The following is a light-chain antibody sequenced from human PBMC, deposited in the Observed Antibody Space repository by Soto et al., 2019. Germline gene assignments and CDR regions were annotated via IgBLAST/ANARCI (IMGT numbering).Light chain of an antibody. Sequence: MQMTQSQSSGAASEGDTRTITYRANQGIRNALGWYQQKPGKAPKLLIYAASSLQSGVPSRFSGSGSGTDFTLTISGLPAEDFATYYCLQYYNSPQPFGQGTKVDIK. CDR2: AAS. V-gene: IGKV1-6*01. CDR1: QGIRNA. J-gene: IGKJ1*01. CDR3: LQYYNSPQP.